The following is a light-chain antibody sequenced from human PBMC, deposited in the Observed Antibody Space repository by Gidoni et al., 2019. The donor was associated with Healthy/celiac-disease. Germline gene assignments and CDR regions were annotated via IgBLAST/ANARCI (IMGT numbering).Light chain of an antibody. V-gene: IGKV3-15*01. CDR1: QSVSSH. CDR2: TAS. CDR3: QQYNSWPPMYT. J-gene: IGKJ2*01. Sequence: EIMMMQSPDILSVSPGERATLSCRASQSVSSHLAWYLQRPGQAPRLLIYTASTSATGIPARFSGSGSGTEFTLTISSLQSEDFAFYYCQQYNSWPPMYTFXXXTKLEIK.